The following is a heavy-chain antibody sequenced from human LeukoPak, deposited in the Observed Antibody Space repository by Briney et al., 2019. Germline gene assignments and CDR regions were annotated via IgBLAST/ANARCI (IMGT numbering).Heavy chain of an antibody. D-gene: IGHD6-13*01. J-gene: IGHJ4*02. V-gene: IGHV4-31*03. CDR1: GGSISSGGYY. CDR3: AREVEQQLAFDY. CDR2: FYYSGST. Sequence: SETLSLTCTVSGGSISSGGYYWSWIRQHPGKGLEWIGYFYYSGSTYYNPSLKSRVTISVDTSKNQFSLKLSSVTAADTAVYYCAREVEQQLAFDYWGQGTLVTVSS.